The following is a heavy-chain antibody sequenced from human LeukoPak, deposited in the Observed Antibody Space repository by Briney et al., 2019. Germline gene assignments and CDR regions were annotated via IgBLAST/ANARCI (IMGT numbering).Heavy chain of an antibody. CDR3: ARVNYYDSSGYYYPEY. D-gene: IGHD3-22*01. Sequence: SETLSLTCTVSGGSISSYCWSWIRQPPGKGLEWIGYIYYSGSTNYNPSLKSRVTISVDTSKNQFSLKLSSVTAADTAVYYCARVNYYDSSGYYYPEYWGQGTLVTVSS. CDR2: IYYSGST. CDR1: GGSISSYC. V-gene: IGHV4-59*01. J-gene: IGHJ4*02.